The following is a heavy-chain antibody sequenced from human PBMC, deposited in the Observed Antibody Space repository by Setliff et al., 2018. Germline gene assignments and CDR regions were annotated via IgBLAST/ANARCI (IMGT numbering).Heavy chain of an antibody. CDR1: GFTFKTYS. V-gene: IGHV1-18*01. Sequence: ASVKVSCKASGFTFKTYSFSWIRQAPGQGREWVGWISGYNGNTMYAQKFQGRVTMTRDTSTSTVYMEVSSLRSEDTAVYDCARDRYYNSWSGTSITAPHDAFDIWGQGTMVTVSS. CDR2: ISGYNGNT. J-gene: IGHJ3*02. CDR3: ARDRYYNSWSGTSITAPHDAFDI. D-gene: IGHD3-3*01.